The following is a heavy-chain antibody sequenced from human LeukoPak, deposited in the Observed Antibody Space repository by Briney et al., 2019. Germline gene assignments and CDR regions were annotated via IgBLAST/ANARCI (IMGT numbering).Heavy chain of an antibody. Sequence: GGSLRLSCAASGFTFSSHAMHWVRQAPGKGLEWVAVISYDGSNKYYADSVKGRFTISRDNSKSTLYLQMNSLRAEDTAVYYCARDGPYSSSSPSYYYGMDVWGQGTTVTVSS. CDR3: ARDGPYSSSSPSYYYGMDV. CDR2: ISYDGSNK. CDR1: GFTFSSHA. V-gene: IGHV3-30-3*01. J-gene: IGHJ6*02. D-gene: IGHD6-6*01.